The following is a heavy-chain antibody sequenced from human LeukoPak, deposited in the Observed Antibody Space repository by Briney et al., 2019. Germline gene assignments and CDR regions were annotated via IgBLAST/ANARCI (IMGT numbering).Heavy chain of an antibody. CDR3: ATDRPILTGYYPTNAFDI. D-gene: IGHD3-9*01. J-gene: IGHJ3*02. CDR1: GYTFTSYY. V-gene: IGHV1-24*01. Sequence: ASVKVSCKASGYTFTSYYMHWVRQAPGKGLEWMGGFDPEDGETIYAQKFQGRVTMTEDTSTDTAYIELSSLRSEDTAVYYCATDRPILTGYYPTNAFDIWGQGTMVTVSS. CDR2: FDPEDGET.